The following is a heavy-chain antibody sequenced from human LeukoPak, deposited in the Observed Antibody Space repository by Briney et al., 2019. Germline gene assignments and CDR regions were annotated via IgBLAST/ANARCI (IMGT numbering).Heavy chain of an antibody. CDR2: ISGDGGST. J-gene: IGHJ4*02. V-gene: IGHV3-43*02. D-gene: IGHD3-22*01. CDR3: ARESESSGCYDY. Sequence: PGGSLGLSCAAPGFMFHDYALHWVRQAPGKGLEWVSLISGDGGSTFYADSVKGRFTISRDNSKNSLYLQMNSLRSDDTALYYCARESESSGCYDYWGQGTLVTVSS. CDR1: GFMFHDYA.